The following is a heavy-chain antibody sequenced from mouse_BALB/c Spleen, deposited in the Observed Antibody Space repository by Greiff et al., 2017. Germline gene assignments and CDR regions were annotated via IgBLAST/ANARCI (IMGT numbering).Heavy chain of an antibody. J-gene: IGHJ2*01. CDR1: GFTFSSFG. CDR3: ARDDSGY. V-gene: IGHV5-17*02. D-gene: IGHD2-4*01. Sequence: EVQGVESGGGLVQPGGSRKLSCAASGFTFSSFGMHWVRQAPEKGLEWVAYISSGSSTIYYADTVKGRFTISRDNPKNTLFLQMTSLRSEDTAMYYCARDDSGYWGQGTTLTVSS. CDR2: ISSGSSTI.